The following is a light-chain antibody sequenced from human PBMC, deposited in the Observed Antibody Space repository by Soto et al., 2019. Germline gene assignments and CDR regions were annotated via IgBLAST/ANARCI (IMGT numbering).Light chain of an antibody. CDR3: QQYGSSPRT. V-gene: IGKV3-20*01. J-gene: IGKJ1*01. CDR1: QSVSSSY. CDR2: GAS. Sequence: EIVLTQSPGPLSLSPGERGTLSCRASQSVSSSYLAWYQQKPGQAPRLLIYGASSRATGIPDRFSGSGSGTDFTLTISRLEPEDFAVYYCQQYGSSPRTFGQGTKVDIK.